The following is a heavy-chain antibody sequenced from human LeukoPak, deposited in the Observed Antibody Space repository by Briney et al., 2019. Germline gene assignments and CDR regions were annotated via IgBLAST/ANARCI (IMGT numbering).Heavy chain of an antibody. CDR3: ARHDYHSGGEFDY. J-gene: IGHJ4*02. Sequence: PSETLSLTCTVSGASINTYYWSWIRQPLGKGLGCIGYIYYSGTTNYNPSLKSRVTISVDTSKNQFSLKLSSVTAADTAVYYCARHDYHSGGEFDYWGQGTLVTVSS. D-gene: IGHD3-10*01. CDR1: GASINTYY. CDR2: IYYSGTT. V-gene: IGHV4-59*08.